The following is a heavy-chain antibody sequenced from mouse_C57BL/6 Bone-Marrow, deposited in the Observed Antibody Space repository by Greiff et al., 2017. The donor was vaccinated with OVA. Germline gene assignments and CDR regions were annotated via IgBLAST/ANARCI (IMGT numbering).Heavy chain of an antibody. CDR1: GYTFTSYW. J-gene: IGHJ3*01. D-gene: IGHD2-3*01. CDR3: ARCGYYFAY. CDR2: IDPSDSST. V-gene: IGHV1-50*01. Sequence: QVQLQQPGAELVKPGASVKLSCKASGYTFTSYWMQWVKQRPGQGLEWIGEIDPSDSSTNYNQKFKGKATLTVDTSSSTAYMQLSSLTSEDSAVYYCARCGYYFAYWGQGTLVTVSA.